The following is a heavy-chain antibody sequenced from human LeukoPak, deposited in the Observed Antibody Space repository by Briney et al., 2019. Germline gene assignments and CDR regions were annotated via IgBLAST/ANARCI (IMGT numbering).Heavy chain of an antibody. CDR3: AGPYSSSWHPWDS. D-gene: IGHD6-6*01. V-gene: IGHV4-39*01. J-gene: IGHJ4*02. Sequence: SETLSLTCTVSGGSISSSSYYWGWIRQAPGKGLEWIGSIYYVGKIYYNPSLESRVTISVDTSKNQFSLKLSSVTAADTAVYYCAGPYSSSWHPWDSWGQGTLVTVSS. CDR2: IYYVGKI. CDR1: GGSISSSSYY.